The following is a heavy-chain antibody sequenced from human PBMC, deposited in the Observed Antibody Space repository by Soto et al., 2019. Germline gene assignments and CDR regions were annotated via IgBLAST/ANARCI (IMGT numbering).Heavy chain of an antibody. J-gene: IGHJ6*03. Sequence: SETLSLTCAVYGGSFSGYYWSWIRQPPGKGLEWIGEINHSGSTNYNPSLKSRVTISVDTSKNQFSLKLSSVTAADTAVYYCARGRGRYCSSTSCYADYYYYMDVWGKGTTVTVSS. CDR2: INHSGST. D-gene: IGHD2-2*01. CDR1: GGSFSGYY. V-gene: IGHV4-34*01. CDR3: ARGRGRYCSSTSCYADYYYYMDV.